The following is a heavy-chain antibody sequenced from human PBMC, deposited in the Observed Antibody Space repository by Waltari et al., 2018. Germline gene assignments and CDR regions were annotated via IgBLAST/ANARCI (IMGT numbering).Heavy chain of an antibody. J-gene: IGHJ3*02. CDR3: AVVAATLRSAFDI. CDR1: GFTFSSYS. V-gene: IGHV3-7*03. Sequence: EVQLVESGGGLVQPGGSLRLSFAASGFTFSSYSMTWVRQAPGKGLEGVANIKQDGSEKYYVDSVKGRFTISRDNAKNSLYLQMNSLRSDDTAVYYCAVVAATLRSAFDIWGQGTMVTVSS. CDR2: IKQDGSEK. D-gene: IGHD2-15*01.